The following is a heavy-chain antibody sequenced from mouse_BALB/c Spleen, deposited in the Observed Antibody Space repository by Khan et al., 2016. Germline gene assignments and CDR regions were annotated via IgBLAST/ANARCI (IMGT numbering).Heavy chain of an antibody. J-gene: IGHJ4*01. Sequence: QVQLQQSGAELARPGASVKMSCKASGYTFTSYTMHWVKQRPGQGLEWIGYINPSSGYTNYNQTFKDKATLTADKSSSTAYMQLSSLTSKDSAVYYCARKALGGSYYYAMDYWGQGTSVTVSS. CDR2: INPSSGYT. CDR1: GYTFTSYT. CDR3: ARKALGGSYYYAMDY. D-gene: IGHD4-1*01. V-gene: IGHV1-4*01.